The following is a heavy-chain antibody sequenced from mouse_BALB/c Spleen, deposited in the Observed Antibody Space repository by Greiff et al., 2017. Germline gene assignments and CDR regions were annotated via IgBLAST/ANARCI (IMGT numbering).Heavy chain of an antibody. J-gene: IGHJ4*01. D-gene: IGHD3-1*01. Sequence: EVKLEESGGGLVKLGGSLKLSCAASGFTFSSYYMSWVRQTPEKRLELVAAINSNGGSTYYPDTVKGRFTISRDNAKNTLYLQMSSLKSEDTALYYCARQGLFYAMDYWGQGTSVTVSS. V-gene: IGHV5-6-2*01. CDR3: ARQGLFYAMDY. CDR2: INSNGGST. CDR1: GFTFSSYY.